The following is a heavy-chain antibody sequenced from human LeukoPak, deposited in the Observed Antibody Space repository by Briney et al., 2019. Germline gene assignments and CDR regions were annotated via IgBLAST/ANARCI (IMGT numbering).Heavy chain of an antibody. CDR2: IYYSGST. J-gene: IGHJ4*02. V-gene: IGHV4-61*10. CDR3: ATDFWSGTNIIDY. Sequence: SETLSLTCTVSGGSISSGSYYWSWIRQPAGKGLEWIGYIYYSGSTNYNPSLKSRVTISVDTSKNQFSLKLSSVTAADTAVYYCATDFWSGTNIIDYWGQGTLVTVSS. CDR1: GGSISSGSYY. D-gene: IGHD3-3*01.